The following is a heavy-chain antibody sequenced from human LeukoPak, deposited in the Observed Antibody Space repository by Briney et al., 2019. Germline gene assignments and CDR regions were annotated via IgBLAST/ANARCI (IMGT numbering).Heavy chain of an antibody. CDR3: ARDRGIAAAGYYYYYYMDV. D-gene: IGHD6-13*01. J-gene: IGHJ6*03. CDR1: GDSVTSNSAA. V-gene: IGHV6-1*01. Sequence: SQTLSLTCAISGDSVTSNSAAWNWIRQSPSRGLEWLGRTYYRSKWYNDYAVSVKSRITIKPDTSKNQFSLQLNSVTPEDTAVYYCARDRGIAAAGYYYYYYMDVWGQGTTVTVSS. CDR2: TYYRSKWYN.